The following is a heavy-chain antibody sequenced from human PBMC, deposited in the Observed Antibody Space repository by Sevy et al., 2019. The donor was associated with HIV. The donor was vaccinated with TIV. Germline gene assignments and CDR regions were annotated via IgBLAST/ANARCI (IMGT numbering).Heavy chain of an antibody. CDR1: GFTFSSYS. Sequence: GGSLRLSCAASGFTFSSYSMNWVRQAPGKGLEWVSSISSSSYIYYADSVKGRFTISRDNAKNSLYLQMNSLRAEDTAVYYCARDAMDLAVAGPWAFDIWGQGTMVIVSS. J-gene: IGHJ3*02. CDR2: ISSSSYI. D-gene: IGHD6-19*01. V-gene: IGHV3-21*01. CDR3: ARDAMDLAVAGPWAFDI.